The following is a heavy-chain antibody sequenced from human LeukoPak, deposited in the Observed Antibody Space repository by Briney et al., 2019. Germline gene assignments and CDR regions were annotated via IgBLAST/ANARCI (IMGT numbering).Heavy chain of an antibody. Sequence: PGGSLRLSCAASGFTFSNYAMSWVRQAPGKGLEWVSAISGSGGSTYYADSVKGRFTISRDNSKNTLYLQMNSLRAEDTAVYYCAKDRWGMITFGGVIVAFDYWGQGTLVTVSS. V-gene: IGHV3-23*01. J-gene: IGHJ4*02. CDR2: ISGSGGST. D-gene: IGHD3-16*02. CDR3: AKDRWGMITFGGVIVAFDY. CDR1: GFTFSNYA.